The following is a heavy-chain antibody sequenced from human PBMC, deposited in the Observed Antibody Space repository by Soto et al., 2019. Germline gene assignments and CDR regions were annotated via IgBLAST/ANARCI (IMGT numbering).Heavy chain of an antibody. CDR3: AHSPLADYVWGSYRPLRAFDI. J-gene: IGHJ3*02. Sequence: QITLKESGPTLVKPTQTLTLTCTFSGFSLSTSGVGVGWIRQPPGKALEWLALIYWDDDKRYSPSLKSRLTITKDTSKNQVVLTMTNMDPVETATYYCAHSPLADYVWGSYRPLRAFDIWGQGTMVTVSS. D-gene: IGHD3-16*02. CDR1: GFSLSTSGVG. CDR2: IYWDDDK. V-gene: IGHV2-5*02.